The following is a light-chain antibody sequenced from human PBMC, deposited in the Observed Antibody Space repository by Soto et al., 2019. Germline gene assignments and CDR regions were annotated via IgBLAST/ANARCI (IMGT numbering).Light chain of an antibody. CDR3: QHYDNGPPFT. CDR1: QDIRKY. Sequence: DIPMTPSPSSLSASVGDRVTITCQASQDIRKYLNWYQQKPGRAHKLLIYGASNFETGVTPRFSGRGYGTDFTFTLSRLQAEDIATYYCQHYDNGPPFTFGPGTKVAIK. V-gene: IGKV1-33*01. J-gene: IGKJ3*01. CDR2: GAS.